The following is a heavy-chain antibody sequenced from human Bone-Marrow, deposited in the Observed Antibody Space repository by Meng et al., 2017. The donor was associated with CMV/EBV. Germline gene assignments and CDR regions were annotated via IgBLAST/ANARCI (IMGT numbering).Heavy chain of an antibody. CDR2: IRWNGGTT. D-gene: IGHD1-26*01. CDR1: GFTFDDYG. CDR3: ARAVGVTIVDALAF. V-gene: IGHV3-20*04. J-gene: IGHJ3*01. Sequence: GESLKISCAASGFTFDDYGLNWVRQAPGKGLEWVAGIRWNGGTTGYTDSVKGRFTISRDNAKNSLHLQMNSLRAEDTALYYCARAVGVTIVDALAFWGQGTRVTGSS.